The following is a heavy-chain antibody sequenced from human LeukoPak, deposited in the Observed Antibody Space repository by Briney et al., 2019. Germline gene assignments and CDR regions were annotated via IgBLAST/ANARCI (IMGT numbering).Heavy chain of an antibody. CDR2: IYHSGST. D-gene: IGHD3-10*01. J-gene: IGHJ4*02. Sequence: PSETLSLTCAVSGYSISSGYYWGWIRQPPGKGLEWIGSIYHSGSTYYNPSLKSRVTISVDTSKNQFSLKLSSVTAAGTAVYYCARHIYYGSGSYYNELFDYWGQGTLVTVSS. CDR3: ARHIYYGSGSYYNELFDY. CDR1: GYSISSGYY. V-gene: IGHV4-38-2*01.